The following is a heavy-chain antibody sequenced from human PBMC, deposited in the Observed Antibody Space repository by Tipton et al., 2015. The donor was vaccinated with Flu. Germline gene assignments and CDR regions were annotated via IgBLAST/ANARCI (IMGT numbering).Heavy chain of an antibody. CDR2: ISWDSFSI. V-gene: IGHV3-9*01. CDR3: VKGDATVTIKFDP. CDR1: GLTFADYA. Sequence: SLRLSCAAPGLTFADYAMHWVRQSPGKGLEWVSGISWDSFSIGYADSVKGRFTISRDNAKNSLYLQMNSLKAEDTALYYCVKGDATVTIKFDPWGQGTLVTVP. J-gene: IGHJ5*02. D-gene: IGHD4-17*01.